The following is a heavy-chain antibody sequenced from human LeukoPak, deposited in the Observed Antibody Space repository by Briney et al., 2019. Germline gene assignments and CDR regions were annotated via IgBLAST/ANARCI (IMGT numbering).Heavy chain of an antibody. CDR3: ARGKTAMARRKNSVFGYYFDY. D-gene: IGHD5-18*01. Sequence: SETLSLTCAVYGGSFSGYYWSWIRQPPGKGLEWIGEINNSGSTNYTPSLKSRVTISVDTSKNQFSLNLSSVTAADTAVYYCARGKTAMARRKNSVFGYYFDYWGQGTLVTVSS. CDR2: INNSGST. J-gene: IGHJ4*02. CDR1: GGSFSGYY. V-gene: IGHV4-34*01.